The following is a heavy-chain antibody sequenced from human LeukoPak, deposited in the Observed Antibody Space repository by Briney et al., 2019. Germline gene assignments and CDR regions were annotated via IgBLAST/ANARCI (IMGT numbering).Heavy chain of an antibody. Sequence: SETLSLTCTVSGGSISSYYWSWIRQPPGKGLEWIGYIYYSGSTNYNPSLKSRVTISVDTSKNQFSLKLSSVTAADTAVYHCARHPREYQLRSYYYCYMDVWGKGTTVTVSS. CDR1: GGSISSYY. V-gene: IGHV4-59*08. CDR2: IYYSGST. CDR3: ARHPREYQLRSYYYCYMDV. D-gene: IGHD2-2*01. J-gene: IGHJ6*03.